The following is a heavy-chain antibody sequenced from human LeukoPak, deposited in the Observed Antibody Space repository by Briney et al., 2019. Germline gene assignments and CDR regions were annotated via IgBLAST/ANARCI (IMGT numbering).Heavy chain of an antibody. Sequence: GGSLRLSCIASGFTVISNYMSWVRQAPGKGLEWISVVYCDGSADYADSVRGRFTTSRDNSKTTLYLQMNSLRVEDTTVYYCAMVEMSTISFSWGQGTLVTVSS. D-gene: IGHD5-24*01. J-gene: IGHJ5*02. CDR1: GFTVISNY. CDR3: AMVEMSTISFS. V-gene: IGHV3-53*01. CDR2: VYCDGSA.